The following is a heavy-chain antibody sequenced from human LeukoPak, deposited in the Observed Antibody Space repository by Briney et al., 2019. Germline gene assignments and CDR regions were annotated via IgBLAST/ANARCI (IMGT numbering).Heavy chain of an antibody. V-gene: IGHV4-59*01. D-gene: IGHD2-15*01. CDR1: GGSISSYY. CDR2: IYYSGST. CDR3: AREVVHDAFDI. J-gene: IGHJ3*02. Sequence: PSETLSLTCTVSGGSISSYYWSWIRQPPGKGLEWIGYIYYSGSTNYSPSLKSRVTISVDTSKNQFSLKLSSVTAADTAVYYCAREVVHDAFDIWGQGTMVTVSS.